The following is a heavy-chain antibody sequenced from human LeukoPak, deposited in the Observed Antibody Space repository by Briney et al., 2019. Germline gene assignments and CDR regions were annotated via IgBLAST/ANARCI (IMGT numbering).Heavy chain of an antibody. D-gene: IGHD3-10*01. CDR2: IGGSGGST. CDR3: AKVRILVGSGSWDY. Sequence: GGSLRLSCAASGFTVSSNYMSWVRQAPGKGLEWVSAIGGSGGSTYYADSVKGRFTISRDNSKNTLYLQMNSLRAEDTAVYYCAKVRILVGSGSWDYWGQGTLVTVSS. J-gene: IGHJ4*02. CDR1: GFTVSSNY. V-gene: IGHV3-23*01.